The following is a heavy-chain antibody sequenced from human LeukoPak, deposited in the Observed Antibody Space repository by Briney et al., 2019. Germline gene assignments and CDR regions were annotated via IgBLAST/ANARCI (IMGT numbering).Heavy chain of an antibody. CDR3: AKDGGDIVATQYYYYGMDV. J-gene: IGHJ6*02. CDR2: IWYDGSNK. Sequence: GGSLRLSCAASGFTFSSYGMHWVRQAPGKGLEWVAVIWYDGSNKYYADSVKGRFTISRDNSKNTLYLQMNSLRAEDTAVYYCAKDGGDIVATQYYYYGMDVWGQGTTVTVSS. D-gene: IGHD5-12*01. V-gene: IGHV3-33*06. CDR1: GFTFSSYG.